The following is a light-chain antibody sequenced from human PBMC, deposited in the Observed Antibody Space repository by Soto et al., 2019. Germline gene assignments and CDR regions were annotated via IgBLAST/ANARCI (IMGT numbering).Light chain of an antibody. Sequence: ESVLTQSPGTLSLSPGERATLSCRASQSVSTNYLAWYQQKPGQAPRLLIYGASSRATGIPDRFSGSGSGTDFTLTINRLEPEDFAVYYCQRYGSSPSWTFGQGTKVEIK. J-gene: IGKJ1*01. CDR2: GAS. CDR3: QRYGSSPSWT. V-gene: IGKV3-20*01. CDR1: QSVSTNY.